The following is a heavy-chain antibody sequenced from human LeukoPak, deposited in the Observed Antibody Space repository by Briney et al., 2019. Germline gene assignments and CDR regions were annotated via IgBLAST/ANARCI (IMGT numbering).Heavy chain of an antibody. CDR2: IDTNTGNP. D-gene: IGHD3-22*01. V-gene: IGHV7-4-1*02. CDR3: ARDARVFRDYYDSSAKGY. J-gene: IGHJ4*02. CDR1: GYTFTRYY. Sequence: GASVKVSCKASGYTFTRYYMHWVLQAPGQGLEWMGWIDTNTGNPTYAQGFTGRFVFSLDTSVSTAYLQISSLKAEDTAVYYCARDARVFRDYYDSSAKGYWGQGTLVTVSS.